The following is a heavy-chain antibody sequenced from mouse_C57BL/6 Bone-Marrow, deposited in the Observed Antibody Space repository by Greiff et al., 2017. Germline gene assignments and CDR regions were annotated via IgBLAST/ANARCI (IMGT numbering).Heavy chain of an antibody. V-gene: IGHV1-54*01. Sequence: VQLQQSGAELVRPGTSVKVSCKASGYAFTNYLIEWVKQRPGQGLEWIGVINPGSGGTNYNEKFKGKATLTADKSSSTAYMQLSSLTSEDSAVYVCAVNLAVVALHWYFDVWGTGTTVTVSS. CDR3: AVNLAVVALHWYFDV. D-gene: IGHD1-1*01. CDR1: GYAFTNYL. J-gene: IGHJ1*03. CDR2: INPGSGGT.